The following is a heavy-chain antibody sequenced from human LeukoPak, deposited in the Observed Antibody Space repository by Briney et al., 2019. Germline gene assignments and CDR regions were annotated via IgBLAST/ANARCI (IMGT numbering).Heavy chain of an antibody. Sequence: GGSLRLSCAASGFSFSSYAMSWVRQAPGEGLEWVSAFSGSGGSTYYADSVKGRFTISRVNSQNTLYLQLNSLRAEDTAVYYCAKDLNMVRGVISRYSYYSMDVWGQGTTVTVSS. CDR1: GFSFSSYA. CDR3: AKDLNMVRGVISRYSYYSMDV. J-gene: IGHJ6*02. V-gene: IGHV3-23*01. D-gene: IGHD3-10*01. CDR2: FSGSGGST.